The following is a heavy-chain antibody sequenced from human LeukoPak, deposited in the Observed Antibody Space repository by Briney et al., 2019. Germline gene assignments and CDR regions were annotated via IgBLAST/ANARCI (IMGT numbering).Heavy chain of an antibody. CDR3: ARDLAAWFGELLFAY. CDR1: GFTFSSYW. J-gene: IGHJ4*02. D-gene: IGHD3-10*01. Sequence: GGSLRLSCAASGFTFSSYWMSWVRQAPGKGPEWVANIKQDGSEKYYVDSVKGRFTISRDNAKNSLYLQMNSLRAEDTAVYYCARDLAAWFGELLFAYRGQGTLVTVSS. CDR2: IKQDGSEK. V-gene: IGHV3-7*03.